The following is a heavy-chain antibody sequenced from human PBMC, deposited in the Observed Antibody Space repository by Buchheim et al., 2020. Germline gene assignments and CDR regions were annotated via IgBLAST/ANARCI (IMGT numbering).Heavy chain of an antibody. D-gene: IGHD2-2*01. CDR2: INHSGST. Sequence: QVQLQQWGAGLLKPSETLSLTCAVYGGSFSGYYWSWIRQPPGKGLEWIGEINHSGSTNYNPSLKSRVTISVDTSKNLFSLKLSSVTAADTAVYYCARGPWGYCSSTSCYWGAGYFDYWGQGTL. J-gene: IGHJ4*02. CDR1: GGSFSGYY. V-gene: IGHV4-34*01. CDR3: ARGPWGYCSSTSCYWGAGYFDY.